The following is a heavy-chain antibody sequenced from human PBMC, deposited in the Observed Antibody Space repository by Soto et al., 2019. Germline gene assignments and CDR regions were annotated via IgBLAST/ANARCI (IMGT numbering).Heavy chain of an antibody. CDR1: EFTFSNNW. D-gene: IGHD4-17*01. CDR3: ARGYTTCGAVVVF. CDR2: INSDGSET. J-gene: IGHJ4*02. V-gene: IGHV3-74*01. Sequence: EVQVVESGGGLVQPGGSLRLSCAASEFTFSNNWMHWVRQAPGKGLEWVSRINSDGSETNYAESVKGRFTISRDNAKNTLYLQMNSLRAEDTAVYYCARGYTTCGAVVVFWGQGSLVTVSS.